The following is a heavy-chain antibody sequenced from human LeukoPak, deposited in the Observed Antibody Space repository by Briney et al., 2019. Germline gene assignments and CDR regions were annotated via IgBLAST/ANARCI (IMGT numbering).Heavy chain of an antibody. CDR2: TSGSGGST. CDR1: GLIFSNFA. V-gene: IGHV3-23*01. CDR3: AKDRRSGSYTAFDY. D-gene: IGHD1-26*01. J-gene: IGHJ4*02. Sequence: GGSLRLSCEASGLIFSNFAMSWVRQALGKGLEWVSATSGSGGSTYYADSVKGRFTISRDNSKNTLYLQMNDLRAEDTAIYYCAKDRRSGSYTAFDYWGQGTLVTVSS.